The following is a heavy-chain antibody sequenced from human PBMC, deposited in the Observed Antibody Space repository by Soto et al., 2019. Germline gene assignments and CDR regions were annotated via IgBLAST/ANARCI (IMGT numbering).Heavy chain of an antibody. D-gene: IGHD2-2*01. V-gene: IGHV4-59*12. CDR2: IYYSGNT. Sequence: SETLSLTCTVSGDSISPYYWSWIRLAPGKGLEWIGYIYYSGNTNYNPSLMSRVTIFVDTSKNQFSLKLSSVTAADTAVYYCARSVVVPAASGTYYYYYGMDVWGQGTTVTVS. CDR1: GDSISPYY. J-gene: IGHJ6*02. CDR3: ARSVVVPAASGTYYYYYGMDV.